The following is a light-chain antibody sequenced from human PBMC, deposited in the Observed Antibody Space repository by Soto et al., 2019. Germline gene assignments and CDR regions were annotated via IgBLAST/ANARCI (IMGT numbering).Light chain of an antibody. CDR1: QSMTTK. CDR3: QHYNNKRPQLT. V-gene: IGKV3-15*01. Sequence: EIVMTQYPATLSASPGGGVALSCRASQSMTTKLAWYQQKPGQAPRLLIYGASTRATGIPDRFSGSGSGTEFTLTISSLQSEDFAVYYCQHYNNKRPQLTFGGGTKVDIK. CDR2: GAS. J-gene: IGKJ4*01.